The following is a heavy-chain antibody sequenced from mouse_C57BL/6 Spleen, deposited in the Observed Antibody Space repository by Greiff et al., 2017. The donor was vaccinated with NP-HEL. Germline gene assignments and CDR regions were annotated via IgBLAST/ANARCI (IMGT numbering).Heavy chain of an antibody. CDR1: GYSFTSYY. CDR2: IYPGSGNT. CDR3: ARGDYDYGEYYAMDY. J-gene: IGHJ4*01. Sequence: QVQLQQSGPELVKPGASVKISCKASGYSFTSYYIHWVKQRPGQGLEWIGWIYPGSGNTKYNEKFKGKATLTADTSSSTAYMQLSSLTSEDSAVYYCARGDYDYGEYYAMDYWGQGTSVTVSS. V-gene: IGHV1-66*01. D-gene: IGHD2-4*01.